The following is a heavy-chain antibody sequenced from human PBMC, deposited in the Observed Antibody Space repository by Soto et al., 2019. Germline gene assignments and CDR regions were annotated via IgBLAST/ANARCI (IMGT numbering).Heavy chain of an antibody. V-gene: IGHV1-8*02. J-gene: IGHJ6*02. CDR2: MNPNSGNT. CDR3: ARGSYSLMGYYYYYGMDV. CDR1: GYTFTSYG. Sequence: ASVKVSCKASGYTFTSYGISWVRQATGQGLEWMGWMNPNSGNTGYAQKFQGRVTMTRNTSISTAYMELSSLRSEDTAVYYCARGSYSLMGYYYYYGMDVWGQGTTVTVSS. D-gene: IGHD2-8*01.